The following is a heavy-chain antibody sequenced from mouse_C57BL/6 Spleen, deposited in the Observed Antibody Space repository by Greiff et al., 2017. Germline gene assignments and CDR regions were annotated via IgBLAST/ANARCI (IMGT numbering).Heavy chain of an antibody. D-gene: IGHD1-1*01. J-gene: IGHJ2*01. V-gene: IGHV1-54*01. CDR2: INPGSGGT. Sequence: QVQLKESGAELVRPGTSVKVSCKASGYAFTNYLIEWVKQRPGQGLEWIGVINPGSGGTNYNEKFKGKATLTADKSSSTAYMQLSSLTSEDSAVYFCAREGFILDYWGQGTTLTVSS. CDR3: AREGFILDY. CDR1: GYAFTNYL.